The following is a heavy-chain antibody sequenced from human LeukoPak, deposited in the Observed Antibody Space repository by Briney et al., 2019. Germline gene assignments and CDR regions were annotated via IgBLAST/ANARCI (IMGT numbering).Heavy chain of an antibody. V-gene: IGHV1-2*02. CDR1: GYTLTGYY. D-gene: IGHD2-8*01. CDR3: ARVPKYCTNGVCGTMDV. J-gene: IGHJ6*04. Sequence: GASVKVSCKASGYTLTGYYMHWVRQAPGQGLEWMGWINPNSGGTNYAQKFQGRVTMTRDTSISTAYMELSRLRSDDTAVYYCARVPKYCTNGVCGTMDVWGKGTTVTVSS. CDR2: INPNSGGT.